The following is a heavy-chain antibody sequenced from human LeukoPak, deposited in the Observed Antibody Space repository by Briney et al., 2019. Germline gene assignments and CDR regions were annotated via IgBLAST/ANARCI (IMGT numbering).Heavy chain of an antibody. J-gene: IGHJ4*02. CDR1: GFTFSSYG. CDR2: ISYDGSNK. Sequence: PGGSLRLSCAASGFTFSSYGMHWVRQAPGKGLEWVAVISYDGSNKYYADSVKGRFTISRDNSKNTLYLQMNSLRAEDTAVYYCAKDRVPGYSSGSGFDYWGQGTLVTVSS. D-gene: IGHD6-19*01. V-gene: IGHV3-30*18. CDR3: AKDRVPGYSSGSGFDY.